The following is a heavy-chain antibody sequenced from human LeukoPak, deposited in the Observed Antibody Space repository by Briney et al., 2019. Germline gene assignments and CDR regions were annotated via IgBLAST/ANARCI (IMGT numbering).Heavy chain of an antibody. CDR2: ISYDGSGK. J-gene: IGHJ4*02. CDR1: GFTFSTYA. CDR3: ARESGNYSYLFDS. V-gene: IGHV3-30-3*01. D-gene: IGHD1-26*01. Sequence: GRSLRLSCAASGFTFSTYAMHWVRQAPGKGLEWVSGISYDGSGKYSIASVQGRFTISRDNSKNTLYLQMNSLRTEDTALYYCARESGNYSYLFDSWGQGTLVTVSS.